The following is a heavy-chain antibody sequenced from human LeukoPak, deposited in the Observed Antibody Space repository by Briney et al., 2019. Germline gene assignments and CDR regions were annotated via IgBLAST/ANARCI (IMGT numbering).Heavy chain of an antibody. V-gene: IGHV4-61*02. CDR2: IYTSGST. J-gene: IGHJ4*02. CDR1: GGSISSGSYY. Sequence: SETLPLTCTVSGGSISSGSYYWSWIRQPAGKGLEWIGRIYTSGSTNYNPSLKSRVTISVDTSKNQFSLKLSSVTAADTAVYYCASEYCSSTSCLWGYWGQGTLVTVSS. D-gene: IGHD2-2*01. CDR3: ASEYCSSTSCLWGY.